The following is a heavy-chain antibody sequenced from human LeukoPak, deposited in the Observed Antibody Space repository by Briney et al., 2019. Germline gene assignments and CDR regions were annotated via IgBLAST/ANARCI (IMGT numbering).Heavy chain of an antibody. V-gene: IGHV3-30-3*01. D-gene: IGHD1-7*01. CDR1: GFTFSSYA. CDR2: ISYDGSNK. J-gene: IGHJ4*02. Sequence: GGSLRPSCAASGFTFSSYAMHWVRQAPGKGLEWVAVISYDGSNKYYADSVKGRFTISRDNSKNTLYLQMNSLRAEDTAVYYCAKDAGMNNWNYDYFDYWGQGTLVTVSS. CDR3: AKDAGMNNWNYDYFDY.